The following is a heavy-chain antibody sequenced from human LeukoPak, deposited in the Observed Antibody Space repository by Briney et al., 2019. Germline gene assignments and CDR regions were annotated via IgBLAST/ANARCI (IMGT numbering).Heavy chain of an antibody. V-gene: IGHV3-23*01. CDR2: ISGSGGST. CDR1: GFTFSSYA. D-gene: IGHD1-26*01. Sequence: SGRSLRLSRAASGFTFSSYAMSWVRQAPGKGLEWVSAISGSGGSTYYADSVKGRFTISRDNSKNTLYLQMNSLRAEDTAVYYCASRGEWELLGLDYWGQGTLVTVSS. J-gene: IGHJ4*02. CDR3: ASRGEWELLGLDY.